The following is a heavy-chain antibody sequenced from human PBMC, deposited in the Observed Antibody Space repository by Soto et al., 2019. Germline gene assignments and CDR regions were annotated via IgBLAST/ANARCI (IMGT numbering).Heavy chain of an antibody. CDR3: ARAGRLWDSPDY. V-gene: IGHV3-21*01. D-gene: IGHD1-26*01. J-gene: IGHJ4*02. Sequence: PGGSLRLSCVGSGFTFSGYGINWVRQAPGKGLEWVSSISSSSSYIYYADSVKGRFTISRDNANNSLYLQMNSLKAEDTAVYYCARAGRLWDSPDYWGLGTVVTVSS. CDR1: GFTFSGYG. CDR2: ISSSSSYI.